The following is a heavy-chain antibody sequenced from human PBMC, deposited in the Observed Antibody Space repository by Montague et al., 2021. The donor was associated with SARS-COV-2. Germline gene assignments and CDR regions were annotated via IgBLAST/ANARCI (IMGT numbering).Heavy chain of an antibody. CDR3: ARHRANAESFDI. V-gene: IGHV4-39*01. CDR1: GGPITVSRYD. J-gene: IGHJ3*02. CDR2: VHYTGTT. Sequence: SETLSLTCTVSGGPITVSRYDWGWIRQPPGKGLEWIGSVHYTGTTSYNESLKGRLTISVDTSENQFSLRMTSVTASDTAVYYCARHRANAESFDIWGHGTLVTVSS. D-gene: IGHD1-1*01.